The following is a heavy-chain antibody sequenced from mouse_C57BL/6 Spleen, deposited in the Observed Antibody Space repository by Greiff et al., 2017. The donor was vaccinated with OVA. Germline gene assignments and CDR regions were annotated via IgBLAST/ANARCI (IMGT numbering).Heavy chain of an antibody. CDR2: IRLKSDNYAT. J-gene: IGHJ3*01. CDR1: GFTFSNYW. Sequence: EVKVEESGGGLVQPGGSMKLSCVASGFTFSNYWMNWVRQSPEKGLEWVAQIRLKSDNYATHYAESVKGRFTISRDDSKSSVYLQMNNLRAEDTGIYYCTDRWFAYWGQGTLVTVSA. V-gene: IGHV6-3*01. CDR3: TDRWFAY.